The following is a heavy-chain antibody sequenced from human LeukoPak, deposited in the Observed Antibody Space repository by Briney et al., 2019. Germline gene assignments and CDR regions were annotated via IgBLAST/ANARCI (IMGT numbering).Heavy chain of an antibody. V-gene: IGHV3-53*01. D-gene: IGHD4/OR15-4a*01. Sequence: GGSLRLSCAASGFTFSSYGMNWVRQAPGKGLEWVSFIYSDNTHYSDSVTGRFTISRAISKNTLYLQMNSLRAEDTAVYYCARRSGAYSHPYDYWGQGTLVTVSS. CDR3: ARRSGAYSHPYDY. CDR2: IYSDNT. J-gene: IGHJ4*02. CDR1: GFTFSSYG.